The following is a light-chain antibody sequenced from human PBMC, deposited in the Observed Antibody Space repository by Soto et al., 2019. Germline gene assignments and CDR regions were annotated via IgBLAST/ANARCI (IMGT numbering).Light chain of an antibody. CDR3: SSYGGSNILI. CDR1: SSDVGGHNY. J-gene: IGLJ2*01. Sequence: QSVLTQPPSASGSPGQSVTISCTGTSSDVGGHNYVSWYQQHPGKAPKLMIYEVSERPSGVPDRFSGSKSGNTASLTVSGLQAEDEGDYYCSSYGGSNILIFGGGTKLTVL. CDR2: EVS. V-gene: IGLV2-8*01.